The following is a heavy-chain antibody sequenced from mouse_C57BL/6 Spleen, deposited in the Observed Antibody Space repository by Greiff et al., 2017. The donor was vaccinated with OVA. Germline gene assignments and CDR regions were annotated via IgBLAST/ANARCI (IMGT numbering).Heavy chain of an antibody. Sequence: EVKVVDSGGGLVKPGGSLKLSCAASGFTFSDYGMHWVRQAPEKGLEWVAYISSGSSTIYYADTVKGRFTISRDNAKNTLFLQMTSLRSEDTAMYYCARTAYWGQGTLVTVSA. CDR3: ARTAY. CDR1: GFTFSDYG. J-gene: IGHJ3*01. CDR2: ISSGSSTI. V-gene: IGHV5-17*01.